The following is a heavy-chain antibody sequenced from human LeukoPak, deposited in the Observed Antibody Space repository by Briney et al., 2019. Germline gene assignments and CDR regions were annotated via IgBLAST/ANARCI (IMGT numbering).Heavy chain of an antibody. Sequence: PGGSLRLSCAVSGFTLSSYAMSWVSQAPGKGLEWVSLIRGSAGRTYYADFVKGRFTISRDITKNTLYLQKNSLRAEDTAVYYCAKDGLRFSEWLPPLGYWGQGTLVTVSS. CDR1: GFTLSSYA. V-gene: IGHV3-23*01. J-gene: IGHJ4*02. D-gene: IGHD3-3*01. CDR2: IRGSAGRT. CDR3: AKDGLRFSEWLPPLGY.